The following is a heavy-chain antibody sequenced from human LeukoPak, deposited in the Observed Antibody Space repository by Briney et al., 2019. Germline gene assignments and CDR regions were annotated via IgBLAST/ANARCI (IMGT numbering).Heavy chain of an antibody. V-gene: IGHV4-34*01. CDR2: INHSGST. D-gene: IGHD6-19*01. Sequence: PSETLSLTCAVYGGSFSGYYWSWIRQPPGKGLEWIGEINHSGSTNYNPSLKSRVTISVDTSKNQFSLKLSSVTTADTAVYYCATSGIAVAGKGSWFDPWGQGTLVTVSS. J-gene: IGHJ5*02. CDR1: GGSFSGYY. CDR3: ATSGIAVAGKGSWFDP.